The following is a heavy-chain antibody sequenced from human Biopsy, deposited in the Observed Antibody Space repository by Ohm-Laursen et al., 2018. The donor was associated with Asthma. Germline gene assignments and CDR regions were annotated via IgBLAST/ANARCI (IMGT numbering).Heavy chain of an antibody. Sequence: GTLSLTCTFSGGSINSDYWSWIRQPPGKGLEWIGLSSYSGFRKYNPSLKSRVTVSVDTSKNQLSLNLTSVIAADTAVYYCARDQGDSKFDYWGQGILVTVSS. CDR1: GGSINSDY. D-gene: IGHD3-16*01. J-gene: IGHJ4*02. V-gene: IGHV4-59*01. CDR3: ARDQGDSKFDY. CDR2: SSYSGFR.